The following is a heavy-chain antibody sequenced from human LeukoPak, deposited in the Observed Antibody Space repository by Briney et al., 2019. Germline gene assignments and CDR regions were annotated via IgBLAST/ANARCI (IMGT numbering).Heavy chain of an antibody. CDR2: IDQDGSSK. V-gene: IGHV3-7*01. D-gene: IGHD1-26*01. CDR3: ARDLFSGSYYEDF. J-gene: IGHJ4*02. CDR1: GFTLSSHW. Sequence: PGESLRLSCAASGFTLSSHWMSWVRQAPGKGLEWVANIDQDGSSKHYVDSVKGRFTISRDDAKNSLYLQMNSLRAEDTAVYYCARDLFSGSYYEDFWGQGTLVTVSS.